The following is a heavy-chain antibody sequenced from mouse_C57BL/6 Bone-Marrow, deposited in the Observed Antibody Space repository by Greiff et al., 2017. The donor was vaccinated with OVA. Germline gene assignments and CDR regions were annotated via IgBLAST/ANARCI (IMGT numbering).Heavy chain of an antibody. Sequence: VQLQQPGAELVKPGASVKLSCKASGYTFTSYWMHWVKQRPGQGLEWIGMIHPNSGSTNYNEKFKSKATLTVDKSSSTAYMQLSSLTSEDSAVYYCARWGTTVEDFDVWGTGTTVTVSS. CDR1: GYTFTSYW. D-gene: IGHD1-1*01. J-gene: IGHJ1*03. V-gene: IGHV1-64*01. CDR3: ARWGTTVEDFDV. CDR2: IHPNSGST.